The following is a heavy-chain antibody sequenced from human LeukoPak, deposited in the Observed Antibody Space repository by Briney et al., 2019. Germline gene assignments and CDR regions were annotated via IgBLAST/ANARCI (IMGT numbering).Heavy chain of an antibody. D-gene: IGHD6-6*01. CDR3: ARDRITARQNWFDP. CDR1: GGPISSYY. CDR2: IHYSGST. J-gene: IGHJ5*02. Sequence: SETLSLTCTVSGGPISSYYWSWIRQPPGKGLEWIGYIHYSGSTNYNPSLKNRVIISVDTSKNQFSLRLSSVTAADTAVYYCARDRITARQNWFDPWGQGTLVTVSS. V-gene: IGHV4-59*01.